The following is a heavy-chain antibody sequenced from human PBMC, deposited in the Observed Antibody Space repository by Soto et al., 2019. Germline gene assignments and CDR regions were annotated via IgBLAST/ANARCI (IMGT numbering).Heavy chain of an antibody. Sequence: PSETLSLTCTVSGGSISSGGYYWSWIRQHPGKGLEWIGYIYYSGSTYYNPSLKSRVTISVDTSKNQFSLKLSSVTAADTAVYYCASFRGALGYCSGGSCYSGYYLDYSGQGTLVTVSS. CDR1: GGSISSGGYY. J-gene: IGHJ4*02. CDR2: IYYSGST. CDR3: ASFRGALGYCSGGSCYSGYYLDY. V-gene: IGHV4-31*03. D-gene: IGHD2-15*01.